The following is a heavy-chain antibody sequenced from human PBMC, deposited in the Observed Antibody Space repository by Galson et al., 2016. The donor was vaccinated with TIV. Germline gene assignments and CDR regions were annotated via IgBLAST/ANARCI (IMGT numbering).Heavy chain of an antibody. Sequence: PALVKPTQTLTLTCTLSGVSGLPSGVAVGWIRQPPGKALEWLALIYLDDTQLYRPSLKNRVTIAKDTSTTQVVLTLTHMDPVDTGTYCCALYGRVSIKAFDVWGQGTRVTVSS. CDR1: GVSGLPSGVA. V-gene: IGHV2-5*02. J-gene: IGHJ3*01. D-gene: IGHD1-26*01. CDR2: IYLDDTQ. CDR3: ALYGRVSIKAFDV.